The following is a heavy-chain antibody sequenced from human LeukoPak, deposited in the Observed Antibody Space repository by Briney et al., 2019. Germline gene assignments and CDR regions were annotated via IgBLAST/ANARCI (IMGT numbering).Heavy chain of an antibody. J-gene: IGHJ3*01. Sequence: SETLSLTCTVSGGSISSGGYYWSWIRQPPGKGLEWIGYIYHSGSTYYNPSLKSRVTISVDRSKNQFSLKLSSVTAADMAVYYCARHVGLGDAFDLWGQGTMVTVSS. V-gene: IGHV4-30-2*01. CDR2: IYHSGST. CDR3: ARHVGLGDAFDL. D-gene: IGHD3-10*02. CDR1: GGSISSGGYY.